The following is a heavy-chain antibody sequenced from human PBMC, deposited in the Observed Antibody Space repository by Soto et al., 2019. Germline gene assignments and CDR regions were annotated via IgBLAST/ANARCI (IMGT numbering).Heavy chain of an antibody. CDR2: IGIGSSTK. CDR1: GFTFRNYG. D-gene: IGHD3-22*01. J-gene: IGHJ3*01. CDR3: ARDQLYYNDISGRPLNAFDV. Sequence: GGSLRLSCAASGFTFRNYGMNWVRQAPGKGLEWVSYIGIGSSTKYYADSVKGRFTISRDNAKNSLYLQTNSLRAEDTAVYYCARDQLYYNDISGRPLNAFDVRGQGTMVTVSS. V-gene: IGHV3-48*01.